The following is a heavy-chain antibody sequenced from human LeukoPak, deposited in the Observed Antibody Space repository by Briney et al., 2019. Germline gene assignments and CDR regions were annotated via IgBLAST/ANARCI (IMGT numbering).Heavy chain of an antibody. J-gene: IGHJ5*02. V-gene: IGHV3-30*03. D-gene: IGHD3-16*02. CDR1: GFTFNNYG. CDR3: ARDVKGRFDP. CDR2: ISYDGSNK. Sequence: GRSLRLSCAASGFTFNNYGIHWVRQAPGKGLEWVALISYDGSNKYYADSVKGRFTISRDNSKNTLYLQMNSLRAEDTAVYYCARDVKGRFDPWGQGTLVTVSS.